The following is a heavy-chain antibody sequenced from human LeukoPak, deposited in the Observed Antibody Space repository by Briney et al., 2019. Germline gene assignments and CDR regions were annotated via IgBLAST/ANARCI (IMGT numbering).Heavy chain of an antibody. CDR1: GYTFTGYY. V-gene: IGHV1-2*02. CDR3: ASNGGEGAKDYVDH. D-gene: IGHD2-8*01. CDR2: ISPNSGGT. Sequence: ASVKVSCKASGYTFTGYYIHWVRQAPGQGLEWMGWISPNSGGTNYAQKFQGRVTMTRDTSIRTAYMELSRLRSDDTAVFYCASNGGEGAKDYVDHWGQGTLVTVSS. J-gene: IGHJ4*02.